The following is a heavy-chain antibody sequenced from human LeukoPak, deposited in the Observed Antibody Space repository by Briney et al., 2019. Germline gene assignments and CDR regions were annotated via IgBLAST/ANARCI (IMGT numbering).Heavy chain of an antibody. CDR2: IKQDGSEK. V-gene: IGHV3-7*03. Sequence: GGSLRLSCAASGFTFSSYWMSWVRQAPGKGLEWVANIKQDGSEKYYVDSVKGRFTISRDNAKNSLYLQMNSLRAEDTAVYYCAKGPLIEVAGTTWDYWGQGALVTVSS. J-gene: IGHJ4*02. D-gene: IGHD6-19*01. CDR3: AKGPLIEVAGTTWDY. CDR1: GFTFSSYW.